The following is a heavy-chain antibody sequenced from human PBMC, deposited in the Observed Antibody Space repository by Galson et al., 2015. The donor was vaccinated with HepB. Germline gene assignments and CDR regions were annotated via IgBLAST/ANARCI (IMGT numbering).Heavy chain of an antibody. V-gene: IGHV4-34*01. Sequence: ETLSLTCTVYGGSFSGYYWSWIRQPPGKGLEWIGEINHSGSTNYNPSLKSRVTISVDTSKNQFSLKLSSVTAADTAVYYCARGLFPSSPSLFGGYYFDYWGQGTLVTVSS. CDR3: ARGLFPSSPSLFGGYYFDY. D-gene: IGHD6-6*01. CDR1: GGSFSGYY. J-gene: IGHJ4*02. CDR2: INHSGST.